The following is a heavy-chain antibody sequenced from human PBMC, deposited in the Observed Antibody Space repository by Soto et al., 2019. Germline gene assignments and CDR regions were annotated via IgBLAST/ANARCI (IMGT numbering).Heavy chain of an antibody. J-gene: IGHJ6*02. D-gene: IGHD3-3*01. CDR2: VRYDGSDE. CDR1: GFTFSIYG. Sequence: QEVLVESGGGVVQPGRSLRLSCAASGFTFSIYGMHWVRQAPGKGLEWVASVRYDGSDEHYADSVRGRSAISRDNSKDILYLEMNSLRVEDTAMYYCARDWSGSDYFYGMDVWGQGTTVAVSS. CDR3: ARDWSGSDYFYGMDV. V-gene: IGHV3-33*01.